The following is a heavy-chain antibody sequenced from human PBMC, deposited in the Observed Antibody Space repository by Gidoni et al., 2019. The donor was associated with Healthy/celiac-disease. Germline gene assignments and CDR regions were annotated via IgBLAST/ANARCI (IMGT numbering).Heavy chain of an antibody. Sequence: EVQLVESGGGLVQPGRSLRLSCAASGFTFHDYAMHWVRQAPGKGLEWVSGISWNSGSIGYVDSVKGRFTISRDNAKNSLYLRMNSLRAEDTALYYCAKGGAGIQQQLIRDWGQGTLVTVSS. CDR1: GFTFHDYA. CDR3: AKGGAGIQQQLIRD. D-gene: IGHD6-13*01. CDR2: ISWNSGSI. V-gene: IGHV3-9*01. J-gene: IGHJ4*02.